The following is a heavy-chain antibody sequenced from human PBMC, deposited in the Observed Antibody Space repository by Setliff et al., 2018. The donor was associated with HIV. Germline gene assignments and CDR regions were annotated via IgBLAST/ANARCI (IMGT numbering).Heavy chain of an antibody. D-gene: IGHD3-3*01. CDR2: IYYNGSR. CDR3: ARDNYDFWSGYLYHHAFDI. Sequence: PSETLSLTCTVSGGSISSGGYYWSWIRQHPGKGLEWIGYIYYNGSRYYNPSLKSRITISVDTSKNQFSLKLSSVTAADTAVYYCARDNYDFWSGYLYHHAFDIWGQGTMVTVSS. V-gene: IGHV4-31*03. J-gene: IGHJ3*02. CDR1: GGSISSGGYY.